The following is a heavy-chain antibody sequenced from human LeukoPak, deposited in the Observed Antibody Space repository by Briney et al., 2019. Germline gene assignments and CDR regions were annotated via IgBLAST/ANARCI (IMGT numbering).Heavy chain of an antibody. D-gene: IGHD6-19*01. CDR2: ISSSSSYI. J-gene: IGHJ4*02. V-gene: IGHV3-21*01. Sequence: PGGSLRLSCAASGFTFSSYSMNWVRQAPGKGLEWVSSISSSSSYIYYADSVKGRFTISRDNAKNSLYLQMNSLRAEDTAVYYCARGRIAVAGRGGTDYWGQGTLVTVSS. CDR1: GFTFSSYS. CDR3: ARGRIAVAGRGGTDY.